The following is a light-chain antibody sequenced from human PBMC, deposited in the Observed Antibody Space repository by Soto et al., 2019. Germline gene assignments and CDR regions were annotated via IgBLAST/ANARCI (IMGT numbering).Light chain of an antibody. CDR2: EVN. Sequence: QSVLTQPPSVSGSPGQSVTISCTGTSSDVGGYNYASWYQQHPGKAPKLMIYEVNKRPSGVPDRFSGSKSGNTASLTVSGLQAEDEADYYCSSYAGSSNVFGTGTKVTVL. CDR3: SSYAGSSNV. J-gene: IGLJ1*01. CDR1: SSDVGGYNY. V-gene: IGLV2-8*01.